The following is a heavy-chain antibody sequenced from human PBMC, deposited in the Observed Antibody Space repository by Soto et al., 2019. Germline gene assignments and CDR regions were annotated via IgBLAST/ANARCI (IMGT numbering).Heavy chain of an antibody. D-gene: IGHD6-19*01. J-gene: IGHJ4*02. V-gene: IGHV1-18*01. CDR1: GYTFTSYG. CDR2: ISAYNGNT. Sequence: ASVKVSCKASGYTFTSYGISWVRQAPGQGLEWMGWISAYNGNTNYAQKLQGRVTMTTDTSTSTAYMELRSLRSDDTAVYYCSRDVEGVGDVAGTGIDFWGQGTLVTVSS. CDR3: SRDVEGVGDVAGTGIDF.